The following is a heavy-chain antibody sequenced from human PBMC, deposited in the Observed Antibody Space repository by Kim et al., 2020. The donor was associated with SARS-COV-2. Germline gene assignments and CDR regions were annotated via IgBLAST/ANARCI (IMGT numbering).Heavy chain of an antibody. Sequence: ASVKVSCKASGYTFTNYYFLWVRQAPGQGLEWMGIINPSGGGTTYAQSFQGRVTMTRDTATSTVYMELSSLRSEDTAVYYCARERGSGSYRYLDYWGQGALVTVSS. J-gene: IGHJ4*02. CDR3: ARERGSGSYRYLDY. CDR1: GYTFTNYY. CDR2: INPSGGGT. V-gene: IGHV1-46*01. D-gene: IGHD3-10*01.